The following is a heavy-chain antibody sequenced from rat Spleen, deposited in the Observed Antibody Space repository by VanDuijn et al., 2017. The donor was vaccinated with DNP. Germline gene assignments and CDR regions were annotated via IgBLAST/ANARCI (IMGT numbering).Heavy chain of an antibody. Sequence: QVQMKETGPGLVQTTQTLSVTCTVSGFSLTSYGVHWVRQAPGKGLEWMGIIWGDGSTNYNSALKSRLSISRDTSKSQVFLTRNILQTDDTAVYYCAAGYKGFAYWGQGTLVTVSS. V-gene: IGHV2-77*01. CDR3: AAGYKGFAY. CDR1: GFSLTSYG. J-gene: IGHJ3*01. D-gene: IGHD1-4*01. CDR2: IWGDGST.